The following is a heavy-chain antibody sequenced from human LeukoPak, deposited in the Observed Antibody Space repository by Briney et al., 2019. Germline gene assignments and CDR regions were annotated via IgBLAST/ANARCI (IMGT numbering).Heavy chain of an antibody. D-gene: IGHD3-10*01. V-gene: IGHV3-23*01. J-gene: IGHJ4*02. Sequence: GGSLRLSCAASGFTFSSYAMSWVRQTPGKGLEWVSAISGSGGSTYYADSVKGRFTISRDNSKNTLYLRMNSLRAEDTAVYYCANFQYGYFGYWGQGTLVTVSS. CDR3: ANFQYGYFGY. CDR2: ISGSGGST. CDR1: GFTFSSYA.